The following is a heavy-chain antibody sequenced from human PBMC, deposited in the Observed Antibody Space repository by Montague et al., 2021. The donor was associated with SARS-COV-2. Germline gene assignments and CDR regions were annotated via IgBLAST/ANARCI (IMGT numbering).Heavy chain of an antibody. V-gene: IGHV4-39*07. J-gene: IGHJ4*02. D-gene: IGHD5-18*01. Sequence: SETLSLTCTVSGGSISSSSYYWGWIRQPPGKGLERIGSIYYSGSTYYNPSLKSRVTISVDTSKNQFSLKLSSVTAADTAVYYCARGIRRTWIQLWVRSGFDYWGQGTLVTVSS. CDR2: IYYSGST. CDR3: ARGIRRTWIQLWVRSGFDY. CDR1: GGSISSSSYY.